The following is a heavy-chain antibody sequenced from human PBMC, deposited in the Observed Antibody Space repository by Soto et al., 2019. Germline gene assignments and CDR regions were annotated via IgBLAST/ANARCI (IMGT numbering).Heavy chain of an antibody. D-gene: IGHD6-19*01. CDR3: ARGAVAGTGWGMDV. V-gene: IGHV3-13*01. CDR2: IGTAGDT. J-gene: IGHJ6*02. CDR1: GFTFSSYD. Sequence: GGSLRLSCAASGFTFSSYDMHWVRQATGKGLEWVSAIGTAGDTYYPGSVKGRFTISRENAKNSLYLQMNSLRAGDTDVYYCARGAVAGTGWGMDVWGQGTTVTVFS.